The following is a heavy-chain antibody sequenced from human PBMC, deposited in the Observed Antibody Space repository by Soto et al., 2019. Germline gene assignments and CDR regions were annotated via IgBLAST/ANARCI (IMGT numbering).Heavy chain of an antibody. CDR1: GGSISSSSYY. V-gene: IGHV4-39*01. CDR2: IYYSGST. D-gene: IGHD2-15*01. Sequence: PSETLSLTCTVSGGSISSSSYYWGWIRQPPGKGLEWIGSIYYSGSTYYNPSLKSRVTISVDTSKNQFSLKLSSVTAADTAVYYCARRVVVVAATRGTYYYYMDAWGKGTTVTVSS. J-gene: IGHJ6*03. CDR3: ARRVVVVAATRGTYYYYMDA.